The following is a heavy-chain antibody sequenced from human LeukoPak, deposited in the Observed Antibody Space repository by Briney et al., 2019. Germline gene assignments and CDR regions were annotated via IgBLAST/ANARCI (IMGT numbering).Heavy chain of an antibody. J-gene: IGHJ6*02. D-gene: IGHD3-10*01. Sequence: ASVKVSCKASGYTFTGYYMHWVRQAPGQGLEWMGWINPNSGGTNYAQKFQGWVTMTRDTSISTAYMELSRLRSDDTAVYYCAGMKITMVRGVPYYGMDVWGQGTTVTVSS. CDR2: INPNSGGT. CDR3: AGMKITMVRGVPYYGMDV. CDR1: GYTFTGYY. V-gene: IGHV1-2*04.